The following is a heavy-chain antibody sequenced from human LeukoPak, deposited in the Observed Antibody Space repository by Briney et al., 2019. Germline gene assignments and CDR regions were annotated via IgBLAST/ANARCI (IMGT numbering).Heavy chain of an antibody. J-gene: IGHJ4*02. CDR1: GFTFSDYY. Sequence: GGSLRLSCAASGFTFSDYYMNWVRQAPGKGLEWVSSISSSSSYIYYADSVKGRFTISRDNAKNSLYLQMNSLRAEDTAVYYCARSSAQGFDYWGQGTLVTVSS. CDR2: ISSSSSYI. CDR3: ARSSAQGFDY. V-gene: IGHV3-21*01.